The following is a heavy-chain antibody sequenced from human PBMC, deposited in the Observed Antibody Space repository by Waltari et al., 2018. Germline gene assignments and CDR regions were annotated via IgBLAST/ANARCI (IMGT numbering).Heavy chain of an antibody. D-gene: IGHD3-10*01. J-gene: IGHJ4*02. Sequence: QVQLVESGGGVVQPGRSLRLSCAASGFAFSSCAMHWVRQAPGKGLEWVAVIWSDGSYEYYADSVKGRVTVSRDNSKTALFVQMNSLRAEDTAVYYCARALGSGSFLIDFWGQGTLVTVSS. CDR3: ARALGSGSFLIDF. CDR1: GFAFSSCA. V-gene: IGHV3-33*01. CDR2: IWSDGSYE.